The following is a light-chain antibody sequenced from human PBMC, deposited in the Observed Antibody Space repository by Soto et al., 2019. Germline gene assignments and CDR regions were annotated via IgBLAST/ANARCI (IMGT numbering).Light chain of an antibody. CDR1: HGMRTS. CDR2: DAS. J-gene: IGKJ4*01. V-gene: IGKV1-39*01. Sequence: DIQMTQSPSSLSASVGDRVTITCRASHGMRTSLNWYQQKPGKAPNLVIYDASSLQSGVPSRFSGSGSGTDFTLTISPLQPEDFATYYCQQTYSTPLTFGGGTKVEIK. CDR3: QQTYSTPLT.